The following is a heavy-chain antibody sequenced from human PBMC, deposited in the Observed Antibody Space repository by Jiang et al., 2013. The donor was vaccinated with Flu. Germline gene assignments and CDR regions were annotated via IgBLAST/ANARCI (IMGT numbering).Heavy chain of an antibody. V-gene: IGHV3-48*03. Sequence: QPGGSLRLSCAASGFTFSSYEMNWVRQAPGKGLEWVSYISSSGSTIYYADSVKGRFTISRDNAKNSLYLQMNSLRAEDTAVYYCARDPPDQSYDFWSGYSPAGGMDVWGQGTTVTVSS. D-gene: IGHD3-3*01. CDR3: ARDPPDQSYDFWSGYSPAGGMDV. J-gene: IGHJ6*02. CDR2: ISSSGSTI. CDR1: GFTFSSYE.